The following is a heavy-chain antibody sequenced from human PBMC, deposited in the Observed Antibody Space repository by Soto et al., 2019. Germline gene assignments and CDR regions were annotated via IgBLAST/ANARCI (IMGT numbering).Heavy chain of an antibody. CDR3: VRQLSGFDY. J-gene: IGHJ4*02. V-gene: IGHV3-23*01. Sequence: GGSLRLSCAASGFTFSSLSMTWVRQAPGKGLDWVSSIKSPGDTTYYADSVRGRFTISRDNSKNTLYLQMKSLRAEDTAVYYCVRQLSGFDYWGQGTLVTVSS. CDR1: GFTFSSLS. D-gene: IGHD1-1*01. CDR2: IKSPGDTT.